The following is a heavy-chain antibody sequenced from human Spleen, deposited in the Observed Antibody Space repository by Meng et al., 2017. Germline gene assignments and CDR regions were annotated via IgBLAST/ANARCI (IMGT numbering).Heavy chain of an antibody. Sequence: GESPKISCAASGFTFSDYYMSWIRQAPGKGLEWVSYISSSGSTIYYADSVKGRFTIPRDNAKNSLYLQMNSLRAEDTAVYYCASRHGDYGDYDVDYWGQGTLVTVSS. CDR3: ASRHGDYGDYDVDY. J-gene: IGHJ4*02. CDR1: GFTFSDYY. CDR2: ISSSGSTI. D-gene: IGHD4-17*01. V-gene: IGHV3-11*01.